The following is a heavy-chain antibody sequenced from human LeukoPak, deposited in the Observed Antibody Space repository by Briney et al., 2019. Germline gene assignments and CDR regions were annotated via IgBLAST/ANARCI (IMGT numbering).Heavy chain of an antibody. J-gene: IGHJ4*02. D-gene: IGHD3-22*01. CDR2: IYYSGST. CDR3: ARGGYYDSSGYFDY. V-gene: IGHV4-30-4*08. CDR1: GGSISSGDYY. Sequence: SETLSLTCTVSGGSISSGDYYWSWIRQPPGKGLEWIGYIYYSGSTYYNPSLKSRVTISVDTSKNQFSLKLSSLTAADTAVYYCARGGYYDSSGYFDYWGQGTLVTVSS.